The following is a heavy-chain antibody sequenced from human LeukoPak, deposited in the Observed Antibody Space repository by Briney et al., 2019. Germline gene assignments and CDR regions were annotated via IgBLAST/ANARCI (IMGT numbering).Heavy chain of an antibody. D-gene: IGHD6-13*01. CDR3: AKDSESTGYSRLRWFDP. V-gene: IGHV3-21*04. Sequence: MTGGSLRLSCAASGFTFSSYSMNWVRQAPGKGLEWVSSISSSSSYIYYADSVRGRFTISRDNSKNSLYLQMNSLRTEDTALYYCAKDSESTGYSRLRWFDPWGQGTLVTVSS. CDR1: GFTFSSYS. J-gene: IGHJ5*02. CDR2: ISSSSSYI.